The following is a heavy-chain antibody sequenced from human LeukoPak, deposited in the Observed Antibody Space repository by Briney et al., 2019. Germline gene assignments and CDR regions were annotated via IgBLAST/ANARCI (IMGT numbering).Heavy chain of an antibody. Sequence: AVKVSCKASGGTFSSYAISWVRQAPGQGLEWMRGIIPIFGTANYAQKFQGRVTITTDESTSTAYMELSSLRSEDTAVYYCARGVKQERYYYYYMDVWGKGTTVTVSS. CDR1: GGTFSSYA. J-gene: IGHJ6*03. D-gene: IGHD2-21*01. CDR2: IIPIFGTA. CDR3: ARGVKQERYYYYYMDV. V-gene: IGHV1-69*05.